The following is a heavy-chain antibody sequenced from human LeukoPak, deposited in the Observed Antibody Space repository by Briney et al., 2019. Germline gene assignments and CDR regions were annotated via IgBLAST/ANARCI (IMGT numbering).Heavy chain of an antibody. Sequence: GESLKISCKASGYSFTSYWIGWVRQMPGKGLEWMGIIDPSDSETRYTPTFQGQVTISVDKSLTTADLQWNSLKASDTAMYYCARQTAMGRSGDYWGQGTLVTVSS. CDR2: IDPSDSET. V-gene: IGHV5-51*01. CDR1: GYSFTSYW. J-gene: IGHJ4*02. CDR3: ARQTAMGRSGDY. D-gene: IGHD5-18*01.